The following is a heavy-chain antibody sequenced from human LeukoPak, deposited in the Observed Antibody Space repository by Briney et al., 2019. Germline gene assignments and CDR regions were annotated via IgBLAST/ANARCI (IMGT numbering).Heavy chain of an antibody. CDR3: AGLGGTKGY. D-gene: IGHD3-16*01. CDR1: GYSISCGYY. V-gene: IGHV4-38-2*01. J-gene: IGHJ4*02. Sequence: SETLSLTCAVSGYSISCGYYWGWIRQPPGKGLEWIGSIYHSGSTYYNPSLKSRVTISVDTSKNQLSLKLNSVTPADTALYYCAGLGGTKGYWGQGTLVTVSS. CDR2: IYHSGST.